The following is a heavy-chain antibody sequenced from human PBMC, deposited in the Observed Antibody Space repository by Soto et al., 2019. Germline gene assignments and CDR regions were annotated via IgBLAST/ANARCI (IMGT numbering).Heavy chain of an antibody. V-gene: IGHV3-23*01. Sequence: GGSLRLSCAASGITFSSFAMSWVRQAPGKGLEWVSVISGSGGSTYYADSVKGRFTISRDNSKNTLSLQMNSLRVEDTALFYCANHLGYCGSTSCPFDYWGQGTLVTVS. CDR1: GITFSSFA. CDR2: ISGSGGST. CDR3: ANHLGYCGSTSCPFDY. D-gene: IGHD2-2*01. J-gene: IGHJ4*02.